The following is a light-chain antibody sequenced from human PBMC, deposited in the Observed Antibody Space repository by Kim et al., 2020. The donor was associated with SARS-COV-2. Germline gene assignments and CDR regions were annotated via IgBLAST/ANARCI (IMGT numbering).Light chain of an antibody. CDR1: TSGIVSFCE. V-gene: IGLV2-14*04. J-gene: IGLJ2*01. CDR3: SSYRSSRPPI. Sequence: PVTCSTSGIVSFCELPRYQQQPSKAPNLMIYDFTYRPSGVSDRFSGSKSGNTASLTLFGLQAEDEANYYCSSYRSSRPPIFGGGTQLTFL. CDR2: DFT.